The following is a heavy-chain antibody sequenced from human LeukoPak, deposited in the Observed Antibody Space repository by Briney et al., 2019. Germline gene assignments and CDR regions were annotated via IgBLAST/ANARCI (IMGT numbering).Heavy chain of an antibody. D-gene: IGHD3-10*01. CDR1: DYTFTSYG. CDR3: ARKGTGLAFDV. CDR2: ISANNGDT. J-gene: IGHJ3*01. V-gene: IGHV1-18*04. Sequence: GASVKVSCKASDYTFTSYGISWVRQAPGQGLEYMGWISANNGDTSYPQKVQGRVTMTIDTSTTTAYMELRSLRSDDTAVYYCARKGTGLAFDVWGQGTMVTVSS.